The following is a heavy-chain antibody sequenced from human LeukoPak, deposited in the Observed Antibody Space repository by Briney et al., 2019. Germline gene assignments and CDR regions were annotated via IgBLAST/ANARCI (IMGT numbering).Heavy chain of an antibody. CDR3: AIRYGSGEKYYYYYYMDV. CDR1: GYTFTSYD. Sequence: ASVKVSCKASGYTFTSYDINWVRQVTGQGLEWMGWMNPNSGNTGYAQKFQGRVTMTRNTSISTAYMELSSLRSEDTAVYYCAIRYGSGEKYYYYYYMDVWGKGTTVTVSS. D-gene: IGHD3-10*01. J-gene: IGHJ6*03. CDR2: MNPNSGNT. V-gene: IGHV1-8*01.